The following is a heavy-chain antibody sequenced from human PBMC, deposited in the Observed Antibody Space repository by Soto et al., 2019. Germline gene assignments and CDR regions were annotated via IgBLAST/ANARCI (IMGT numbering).Heavy chain of an antibody. Sequence: GGSLRLSCAASGFTFSNAWMNWVRQAPGKGLEWVGRIKSKTDGGTTDYAAPVKGRFTISRDDSKNTLYLQMNSLKTEDTAVYYCTTSDRVLLWFGESSPDYWGQGTLVTVSS. D-gene: IGHD3-10*01. V-gene: IGHV3-15*07. CDR2: IKSKTDGGTT. J-gene: IGHJ4*02. CDR3: TTSDRVLLWFGESSPDY. CDR1: GFTFSNAW.